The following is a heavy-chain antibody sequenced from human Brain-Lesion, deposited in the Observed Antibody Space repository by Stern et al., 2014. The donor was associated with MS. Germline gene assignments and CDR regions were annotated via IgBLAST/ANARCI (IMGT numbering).Heavy chain of an antibody. Sequence: VQLEELGPGLVKPSQTLSLTCTVSGGPISSHSYYWSWIRQPAGKGLEWIGRIYASGNTNYNPSLKSRVSISVDTSKNQLSLRLSSVTASDTAVYYCARDYGDLEFDLWGQGTLVTVSS. V-gene: IGHV4-61*02. CDR1: GGPISSHSYY. CDR2: IYASGNT. D-gene: IGHD4-17*01. CDR3: ARDYGDLEFDL. J-gene: IGHJ4*02.